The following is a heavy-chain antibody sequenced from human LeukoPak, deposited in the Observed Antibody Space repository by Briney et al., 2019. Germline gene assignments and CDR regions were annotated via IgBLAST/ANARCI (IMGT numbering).Heavy chain of an antibody. V-gene: IGHV4-4*02. CDR3: AGSTRVAGPFDY. J-gene: IGHJ4*02. Sequence: SETLSLTCAVSGGSISSSNWWSWVRQPPGKGLEWIGEIYHSGSTNYNPSLKSRVTISVDKSKNQFSLKLSSVTAADTAVYYCAGSTRVAGPFDYWGQGTLVTVSS. CDR2: IYHSGST. CDR1: GGSISSSNW. D-gene: IGHD6-19*01.